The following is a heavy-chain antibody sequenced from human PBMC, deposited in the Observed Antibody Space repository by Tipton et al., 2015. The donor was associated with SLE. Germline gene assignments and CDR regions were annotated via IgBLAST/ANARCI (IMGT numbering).Heavy chain of an antibody. Sequence: GSLRLSCAASGFTFSSYSMNWVRQAPGKGLEWVSYISSSSSTIYYADSVKGRFTISRDNAKNSLYLQMNSLRAEDTAVYYCARDLFYGASGNYYYYMDVWGKGTTVTVSS. D-gene: IGHD4-17*01. V-gene: IGHV3-48*01. CDR2: ISSSSSTI. J-gene: IGHJ6*03. CDR3: ARDLFYGASGNYYYYMDV. CDR1: GFTFSSYS.